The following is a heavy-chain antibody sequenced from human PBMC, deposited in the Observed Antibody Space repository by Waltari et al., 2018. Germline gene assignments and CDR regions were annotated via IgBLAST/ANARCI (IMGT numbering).Heavy chain of an antibody. CDR2: IYYTGTT. CDR1: GGSISSSSYF. J-gene: IGHJ6*02. V-gene: IGHV4-39*01. CDR3: TKRTALDGMDV. D-gene: IGHD5-18*01. Sequence: QLQLQESGRGLVKPSETLSLTCSASGGSISSSSYFWGWTRQPPGKGLEWIGSIYYTGTTNYNPSFESRLTISIDTSKNQFSLKLTSVTAADTAVYYCTKRTALDGMDVWGQGATVTVSS.